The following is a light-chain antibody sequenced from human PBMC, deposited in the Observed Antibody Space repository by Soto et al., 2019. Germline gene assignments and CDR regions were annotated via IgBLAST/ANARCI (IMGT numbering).Light chain of an antibody. J-gene: IGKJ1*01. V-gene: IGKV3-20*01. Sequence: EIVLTQSPGTLSLSPGERATLSCRASQSVSSSYLAWYQQNRGQAPRRLIYGASSRAPGIPDRFGGSGSGTDFTLTISRLEPEDFAVYYCQQYGSSRLTFGQGTEVEIK. CDR2: GAS. CDR1: QSVSSSY. CDR3: QQYGSSRLT.